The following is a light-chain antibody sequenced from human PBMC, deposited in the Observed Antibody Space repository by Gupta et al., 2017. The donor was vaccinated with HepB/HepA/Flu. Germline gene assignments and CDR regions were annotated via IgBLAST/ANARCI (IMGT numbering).Light chain of an antibody. J-gene: IGKJ4*01. CDR2: DAS. CDR1: HSVSNY. CDR3: QQRNDWALT. Sequence: EVVLTQSPDTLSLSPGERATLSCRASHSVSNYLAWYQQKPGQAPRLLIYDASDRATGIPARFSGSASGTDFTLTISMLAPEDFAVYCCQQRNDWALTFGGGTKVEIK. V-gene: IGKV3-11*01.